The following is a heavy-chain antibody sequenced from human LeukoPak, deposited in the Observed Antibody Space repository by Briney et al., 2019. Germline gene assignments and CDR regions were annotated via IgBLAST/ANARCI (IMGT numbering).Heavy chain of an antibody. D-gene: IGHD6-19*01. CDR3: AKDRPYSSGTYYFDY. J-gene: IGHJ4*02. CDR1: GFTFRNYV. V-gene: IGHV3-30*18. CDR2: TSSDLNVK. Sequence: GGSLRLSCPASGFTFRNYVIHWVRQAPGKGLEWVAVTSSDLNVKLYADSVKGRFTISRDNSKNTLYLQMNSLRAEDTAVYYCAKDRPYSSGTYYFDYWGQGTLVTVSS.